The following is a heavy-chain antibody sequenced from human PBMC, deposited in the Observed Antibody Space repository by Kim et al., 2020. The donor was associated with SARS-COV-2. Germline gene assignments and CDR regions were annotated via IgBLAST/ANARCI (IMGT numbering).Heavy chain of an antibody. J-gene: IGHJ4*02. D-gene: IGHD3-16*01. CDR2: ISRSDATT. V-gene: IGHV3-48*03. CDR1: GFTFSTFE. Sequence: GGSLRLSCAASGFTFSTFEMNWFRQAPGKGLEWISFISRSDATTHYADYVMGRFTVSRDNAKNSLYLQMNSLRAEDTAVYYCAREWYGYNDLGVDYWGRGTLVTVSS. CDR3: AREWYGYNDLGVDY.